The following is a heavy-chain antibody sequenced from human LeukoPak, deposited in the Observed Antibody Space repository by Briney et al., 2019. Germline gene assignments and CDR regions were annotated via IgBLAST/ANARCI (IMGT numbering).Heavy chain of an antibody. D-gene: IGHD3-22*01. CDR3: VPGVLDSSDFYYFDY. J-gene: IGHJ4*02. CDR1: GASITPYC. Sequence: SETLSLTCSVSGASITPYCWTYIRQPAGKGLEWIGHIYSDGSTNYNPSLKSRVTMSVDTSKNQFSLKLSSVTAADTAVYYCVPGVLDSSDFYYFDYWGQGTLVTVSS. V-gene: IGHV4-4*07. CDR2: IYSDGST.